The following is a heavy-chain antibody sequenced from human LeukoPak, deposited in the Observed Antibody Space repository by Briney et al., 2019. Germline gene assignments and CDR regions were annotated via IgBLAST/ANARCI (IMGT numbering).Heavy chain of an antibody. CDR2: IYYSGST. J-gene: IGHJ4*02. CDR3: ARRGNGWNIDY. CDR1: GGSISSGDYY. V-gene: IGHV4-30-4*01. D-gene: IGHD6-19*01. Sequence: SETLSLTCTVSGGSISSGDYYWSWIRQPPGKGLEWIGYIYYSGSTYYNPSLKSRVTISVDTSKNQFSLKLSSVTAADTAVYYCARRGNGWNIDYWGQGTLVTVSS.